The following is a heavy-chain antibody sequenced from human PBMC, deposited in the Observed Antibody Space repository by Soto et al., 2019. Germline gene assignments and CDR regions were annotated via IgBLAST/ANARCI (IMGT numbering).Heavy chain of an antibody. J-gene: IGHJ4*02. V-gene: IGHV3-23*01. CDR1: GFTFSRNA. CDR2: ISGGGGAT. D-gene: IGHD1-26*01. Sequence: EVQLLESGGGLVQPGGSLRLSCAASGFTFSRNAMSWVRQAPGKGLEWVSGISGGGGATYYADSVKGRFTSYRDNSKNTRYLQMNSLRAEDTAIYYCARSVPYGSGSYYFDYWGRGTLVTVSS. CDR3: ARSVPYGSGSYYFDY.